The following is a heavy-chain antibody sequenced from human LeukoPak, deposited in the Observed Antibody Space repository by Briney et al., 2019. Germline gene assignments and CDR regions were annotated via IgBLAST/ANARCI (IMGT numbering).Heavy chain of an antibody. CDR3: AKDGKVVPAAIPLDAFDI. J-gene: IGHJ3*02. V-gene: IGHV3-23*01. CDR1: GFTFSSYA. D-gene: IGHD2-2*02. Sequence: GGSLRISCAASGFTFSSYAMSWVRQAPGKGLEWVSAISGSGGSTYYADSVKGRFTISRDNSKNTLYLQMNSLRAEDTAVYYCAKDGKVVPAAIPLDAFDIWGQGTMVTVSS. CDR2: ISGSGGST.